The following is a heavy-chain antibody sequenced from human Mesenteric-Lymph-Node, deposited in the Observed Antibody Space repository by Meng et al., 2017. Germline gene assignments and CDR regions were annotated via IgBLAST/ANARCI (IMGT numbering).Heavy chain of an antibody. V-gene: IGHV4-38-2*01. CDR3: ARASETTSEFDY. Sequence: SETLSLTCAVSGYSISSSHDWAWIRQPPGKGLEWIGIISHRGSTFSNPSLKSRITMSLDPSSNHFYLILNSVTAADTAVYYCARASETTSEFDYWGRGSLVTVSS. CDR1: GYSISSSHD. J-gene: IGHJ4*02. D-gene: IGHD4-17*01. CDR2: ISHRGST.